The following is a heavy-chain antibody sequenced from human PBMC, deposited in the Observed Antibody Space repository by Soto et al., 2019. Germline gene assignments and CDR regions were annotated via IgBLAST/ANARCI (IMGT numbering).Heavy chain of an antibody. CDR3: ARLQRSTHYYYYGMAV. CDR2: IYPGDSDT. Sequence: GEALKISCKGSGYSFTSYWIGWVRQMPGKGLEWMGIIYPGDSDTRYSPSFQGQVTISADKSISTAYLQWSSLKASDTAMYYCARLQRSTHYYYYGMAVRGQRTSVPVSS. J-gene: IGHJ6*01. CDR1: GYSFTSYW. D-gene: IGHD5-18*01. V-gene: IGHV5-51*01.